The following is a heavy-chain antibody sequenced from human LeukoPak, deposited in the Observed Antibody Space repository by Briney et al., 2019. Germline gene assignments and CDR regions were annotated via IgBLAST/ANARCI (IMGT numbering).Heavy chain of an antibody. D-gene: IGHD3-10*01. Sequence: GGSLRLSCAASGFTFDDYGMNWVRQAPGKGLEWVSYISSSSSTIYYADSVKGRFTISRDNAKNSLYLQMNSLRAEDTAVYYCARTVTYYYGSGSYPTSYWGQGTLVTVSS. J-gene: IGHJ4*02. CDR3: ARTVTYYYGSGSYPTSY. V-gene: IGHV3-48*01. CDR1: GFTFDDYG. CDR2: ISSSSSTI.